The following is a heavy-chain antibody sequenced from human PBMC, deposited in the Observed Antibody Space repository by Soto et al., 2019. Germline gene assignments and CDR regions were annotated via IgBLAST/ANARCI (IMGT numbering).Heavy chain of an antibody. J-gene: IGHJ3*01. CDR3: AKGLNGELND. CDR2: ISSDDRNI. Sequence: QVQLVESGGGVVQPGRSLRLPCVASGFTFSIFDMHWVRQAPGKGLEWVTLISSDDRNIYYADSVQGRFTVSRDDSRNTLYLQMNSLRPEDMAVYYCAKGLNGELNDWGQGTMVTVSS. V-gene: IGHV3-30*18. D-gene: IGHD1-1*01. CDR1: GFTFSIFD.